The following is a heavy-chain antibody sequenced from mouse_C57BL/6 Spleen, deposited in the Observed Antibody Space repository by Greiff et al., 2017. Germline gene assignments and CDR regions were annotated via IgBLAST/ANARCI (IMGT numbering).Heavy chain of an antibody. V-gene: IGHV1-39*01. J-gene: IGHJ1*03. CDR2: INPNYGTT. Sequence: VQLKESGPELVKPGASVKISCKASGYSFTDYNMNWVKQSNGKSLEWIGVINPNYGTTSYNQKFKGKATLTVDQSSSTAYMQLNSLTSEDSAVDYCARSGDYERGWYIDVWGTGTTVTVSS. D-gene: IGHD2-4*01. CDR1: GYSFTDYN. CDR3: ARSGDYERGWYIDV.